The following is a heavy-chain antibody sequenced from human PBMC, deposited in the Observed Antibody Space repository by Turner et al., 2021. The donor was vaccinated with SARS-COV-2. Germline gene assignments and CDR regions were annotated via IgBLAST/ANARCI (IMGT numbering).Heavy chain of an antibody. CDR1: GFTFDDYA. D-gene: IGHD1-7*01. Sequence: EVQLVESGGGLVQPGRSLRLSCAASGFTFDDYAMHWVRQAPGKGLEWVSGISWNSGSIGYADSVKGRFTISRDNAKNSLYLQMNSLRVEDTALYYCAKDTGNSWGDYFDYWGQGTLVTVSS. V-gene: IGHV3-9*01. CDR3: AKDTGNSWGDYFDY. CDR2: ISWNSGSI. J-gene: IGHJ4*02.